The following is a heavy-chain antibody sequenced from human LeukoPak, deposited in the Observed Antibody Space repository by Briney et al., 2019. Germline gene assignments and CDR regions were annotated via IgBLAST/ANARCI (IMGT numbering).Heavy chain of an antibody. V-gene: IGHV3-74*01. CDR2: INSDGSST. Sequence: GGSLRLSCAASGFTFSSYWMYWVRQAPGKGLVWVSRINSDGSSTSYADSVKGRFTISRDNAKNTLYLQMNSLRAEDTAVYYCARGYYDFWSGYLFWGQGTLVTVSS. CDR3: ARGYYDFWSGYLF. D-gene: IGHD3-3*01. CDR1: GFTFSSYW. J-gene: IGHJ4*02.